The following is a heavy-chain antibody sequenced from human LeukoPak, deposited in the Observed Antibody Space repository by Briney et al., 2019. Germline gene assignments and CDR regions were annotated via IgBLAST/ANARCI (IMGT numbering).Heavy chain of an antibody. CDR2: ISWNSGSI. CDR3: AKDIYGGNTGDAFDI. V-gene: IGHV3-9*01. J-gene: IGHJ3*02. D-gene: IGHD4-23*01. Sequence: GGSLRLSCAASGFTFDDYAMHWVRQAPGKGLEWVSGISWNSGSIGYADSVKGRFTISRDNAKNSLYLQMNSLRAEDTALYYCAKDIYGGNTGDAFDIWGQGTMVTVSS. CDR1: GFTFDDYA.